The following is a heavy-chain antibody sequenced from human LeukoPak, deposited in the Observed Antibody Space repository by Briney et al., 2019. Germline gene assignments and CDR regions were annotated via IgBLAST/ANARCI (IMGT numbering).Heavy chain of an antibody. Sequence: GGSLRLSCAASGFTFSSYWMSWVSQAPGKGLEWVANIKQDGSEKYYVDSVKGRFTISRDNAKNSLYLQMNSLRAEDTAVYYCARTRYYDSSGYYYRFDYWGQGTLVTVSS. V-gene: IGHV3-7*03. CDR1: GFTFSSYW. CDR2: IKQDGSEK. D-gene: IGHD3-22*01. J-gene: IGHJ4*02. CDR3: ARTRYYDSSGYYYRFDY.